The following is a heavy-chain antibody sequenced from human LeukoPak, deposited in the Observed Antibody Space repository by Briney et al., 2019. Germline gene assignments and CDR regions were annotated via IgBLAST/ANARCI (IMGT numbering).Heavy chain of an antibody. CDR3: AKDGYCSSTSCYLDYFDY. D-gene: IGHD2-2*03. CDR2: ISGSGANT. Sequence: GGSLRLSCAASGFTFTSYAMSWVRQAPGKGLEWVSGISGSGANTHYAQSAKGRFTISRDNSKTLYLQMNSLRAEDTAVYYCAKDGYCSSTSCYLDYFDYWGQGTLVTVSS. V-gene: IGHV3-23*01. J-gene: IGHJ4*02. CDR1: GFTFTSYA.